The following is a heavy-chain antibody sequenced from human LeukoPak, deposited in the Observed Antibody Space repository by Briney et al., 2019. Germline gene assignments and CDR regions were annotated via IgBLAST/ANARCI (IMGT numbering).Heavy chain of an antibody. CDR2: IYYSGST. CDR1: GGSISSYY. CDR3: AREGWNYDSHGVDY. Sequence: PSETLSLTYTVSGGSISSYYWSWIRQPPGKGLEWIGSIYYSGSTYYNPSLKSRVTISVDTSKNQFSLKLSSVTAADTAVYYCAREGWNYDSHGVDYWGQGTLVTVSS. D-gene: IGHD3-22*01. V-gene: IGHV4-59*12. J-gene: IGHJ4*02.